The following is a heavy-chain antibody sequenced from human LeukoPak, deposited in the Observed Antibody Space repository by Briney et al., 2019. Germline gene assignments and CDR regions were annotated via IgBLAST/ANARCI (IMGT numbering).Heavy chain of an antibody. Sequence: KPSETLSLTCTVSGGSISSSSYYWSWIRQPPGKGLEWIGEINHSRSTNYNPSLKSRVTISVDTSKNQFSLKLSSVTAADTAVYYCARMGRHSSSWYRALNWFDPWGQGTLVTVSS. CDR2: INHSRST. CDR1: GGSISSSSYY. D-gene: IGHD6-13*01. J-gene: IGHJ5*02. V-gene: IGHV4-39*07. CDR3: ARMGRHSSSWYRALNWFDP.